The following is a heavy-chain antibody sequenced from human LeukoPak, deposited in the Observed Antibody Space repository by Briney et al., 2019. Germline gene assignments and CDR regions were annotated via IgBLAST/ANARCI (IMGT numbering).Heavy chain of an antibody. V-gene: IGHV3-23*01. CDR2: ISGSGGST. J-gene: IGHJ3*02. Sequence: PGGSLRLSCAASGFTFSSYGMSWVRQAPGKGLEWVSAISGSGGSTYYADSVEGRFTISRDNSKNTLYLQMNSLRAEDTAVYYYAREAEYLGAFDIWGQGTMVTVSS. CDR3: AREAEYLGAFDI. CDR1: GFTFSSYG. D-gene: IGHD2-2*02.